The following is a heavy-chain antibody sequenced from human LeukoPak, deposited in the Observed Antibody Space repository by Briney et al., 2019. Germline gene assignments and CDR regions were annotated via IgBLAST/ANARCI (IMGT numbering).Heavy chain of an antibody. Sequence: SETLSLTCAVSGGSISDGSYYWGWIRQPPGKGLEWIGYIYYSGSTNYNPSLKSRVTISVDTSKNQFSLKLSSVTAADTAVYYCARARLYYYDSSGYYLEEDAFDIWGQGTMVTVSS. V-gene: IGHV4-61*01. CDR1: GGSISDGSYY. D-gene: IGHD3-22*01. CDR2: IYYSGST. J-gene: IGHJ3*02. CDR3: ARARLYYYDSSGYYLEEDAFDI.